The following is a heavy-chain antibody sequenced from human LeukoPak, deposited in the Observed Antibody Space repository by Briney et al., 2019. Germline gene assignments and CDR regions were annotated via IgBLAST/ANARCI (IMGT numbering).Heavy chain of an antibody. CDR3: ARARISIGVFDY. Sequence: SETLSLICTVSGGSISSYYWSWIRQPPGKGLEWIGYMYYSGSTNYNPSLKSRVTISVDTSENQFSLKLSSVTAADTAVYYCARARISIGVFDYWGQGTLVTVSS. J-gene: IGHJ4*02. D-gene: IGHD3-10*01. V-gene: IGHV4-59*01. CDR2: MYYSGST. CDR1: GGSISSYY.